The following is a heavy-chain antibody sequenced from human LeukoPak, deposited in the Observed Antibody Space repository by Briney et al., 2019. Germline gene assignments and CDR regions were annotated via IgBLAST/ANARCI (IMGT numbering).Heavy chain of an antibody. V-gene: IGHV3-66*01. J-gene: IGHJ4*02. CDR1: GFTVSGNY. Sequence: GGSLRLSCAASGFTVSGNYMNWVRQAPGKGLEWVSVVYSGGSTYYTDSVKGRFTISRDNSKNTLYLQMNSLRAEDTAVYYCARGPQGKSGSPPYYFDYWGQGTLVTVSS. D-gene: IGHD1-26*01. CDR2: VYSGGST. CDR3: ARGPQGKSGSPPYYFDY.